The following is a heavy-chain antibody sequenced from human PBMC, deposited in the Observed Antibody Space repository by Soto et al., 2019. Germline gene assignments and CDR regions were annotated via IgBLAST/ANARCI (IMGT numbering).Heavy chain of an antibody. CDR2: ISYDGSNK. Sequence: PGGSLRLSCAASGFTFSSYGMHWVRQAPGKGLEWVAVISYDGSNKYYADSVKGRFTISRDNSKNTLYLQMNSLRAEDTAVYYCAKDPYGPYGMDVWGQGTTVTVSS. CDR1: GFTFSSYG. CDR3: AKDPYGPYGMDV. J-gene: IGHJ6*02. D-gene: IGHD3-10*01. V-gene: IGHV3-30*18.